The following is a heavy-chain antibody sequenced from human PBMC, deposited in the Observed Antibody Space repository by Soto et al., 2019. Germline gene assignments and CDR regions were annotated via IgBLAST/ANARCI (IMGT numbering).Heavy chain of an antibody. V-gene: IGHV3-30-3*01. CDR3: ARDKSPYSSGWHNRHFDY. CDR1: GFTFSTYA. CDR2: ISYDGSNK. Sequence: QVQLVESGGGVVQPGRSLRLSCAASGFTFSTYAMHWVRQAPGKGLEWVAVISYDGSNKYYADSVKGRFTISRDNSKNTXCLQMNSLRAEDTAVYYCARDKSPYSSGWHNRHFDYWGQGTLVTVSS. D-gene: IGHD6-19*01. J-gene: IGHJ4*02.